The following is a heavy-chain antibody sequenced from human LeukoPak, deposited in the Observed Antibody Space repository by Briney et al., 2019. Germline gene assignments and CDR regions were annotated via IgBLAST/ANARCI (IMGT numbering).Heavy chain of an antibody. Sequence: ASVKVSCKASGYTVTSYGISWVRQAPGQGLEWMGWISAYNGNTNYAQKLQGRVTMTTDTSTSTAYMELRSLRSDDTAVYYCARGRAAAATGWFDPWRQGTLVTVSS. CDR2: ISAYNGNT. CDR1: GYTVTSYG. D-gene: IGHD6-13*01. V-gene: IGHV1-18*04. CDR3: ARGRAAAATGWFDP. J-gene: IGHJ5*02.